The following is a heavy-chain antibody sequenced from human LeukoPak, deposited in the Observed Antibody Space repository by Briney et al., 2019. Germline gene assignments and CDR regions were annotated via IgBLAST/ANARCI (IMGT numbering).Heavy chain of an antibody. D-gene: IGHD6-19*01. CDR2: IYYSGST. Sequence: SETLSLTCTVSGGSISSYYWSWIRQPPGKGLEWIGYIYYSGSTNYNPSLKSRVTISVDTSKNQFSLKLSSVTAADTAMYYCARGRAIAVAGRRVNWFDPWGQGTLVTVSS. CDR3: ARGRAIAVAGRRVNWFDP. J-gene: IGHJ5*02. CDR1: GGSISSYY. V-gene: IGHV4-59*08.